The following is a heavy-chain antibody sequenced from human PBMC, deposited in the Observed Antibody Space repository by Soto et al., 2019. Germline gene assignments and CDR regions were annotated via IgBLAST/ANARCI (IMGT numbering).Heavy chain of an antibody. Sequence: QVTLKESGPVLVKPTETLTLTCTVSGFSLSNARMGVSWIRQPPGKALEWLAHIFSNDEKPYSTSLKSRLTISKDTSKSQVVLTMTNMDPVDTATYYCARALVRYSSGWFEGWFDPWGQGTLVTVSS. CDR2: IFSNDEK. J-gene: IGHJ5*02. CDR3: ARALVRYSSGWFEGWFDP. D-gene: IGHD6-19*01. V-gene: IGHV2-26*01. CDR1: GFSLSNARMG.